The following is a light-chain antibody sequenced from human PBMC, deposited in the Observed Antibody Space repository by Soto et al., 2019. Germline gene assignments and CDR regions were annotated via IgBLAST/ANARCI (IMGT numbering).Light chain of an antibody. J-gene: IGLJ2*01. V-gene: IGLV2-14*01. Sequence: QSALTQPASVSGSPGQSITISCSGTSRDIGAYNLVSWYQQPPGKAPKLLIYEVRNRPSGISNRFSGSKSGTTASLTISSLLPEDEADYYCSASTSSSTLGFGGGTKLTVL. CDR1: SRDIGAYNL. CDR2: EVR. CDR3: SASTSSSTLG.